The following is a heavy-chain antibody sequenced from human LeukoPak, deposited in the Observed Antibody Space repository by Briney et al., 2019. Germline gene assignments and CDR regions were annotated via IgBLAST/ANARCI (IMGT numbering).Heavy chain of an antibody. CDR3: AASAEGGEGY. CDR2: IYYSGST. CDR1: GGSISSYY. J-gene: IGHJ4*02. D-gene: IGHD3-16*01. Sequence: SETLSLTCTVSGGSISSYYWSWIRQPPGRGLEWIGYIYYSGSTNYNPSLKSRVTISVDTSKNQFSLKLSSVTAADTAVYYCAASAEGGEGYWGQGTLVTVSS. V-gene: IGHV4-59*01.